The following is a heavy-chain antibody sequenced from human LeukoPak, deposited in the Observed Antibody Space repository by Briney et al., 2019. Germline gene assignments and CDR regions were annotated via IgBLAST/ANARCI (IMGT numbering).Heavy chain of an antibody. CDR2: ISYDGGNK. Sequence: PGRSLRLSCAASGFTFSSYGMHWVRQAPGKGLEWVAVISYDGGNKYYADSVKGRFTISRDNSKNTLYLQMNSLRAEDTAVYYCAKDLRELLGSYYYGMDVWGKGTTVTVSS. D-gene: IGHD3-10*01. V-gene: IGHV3-30*18. CDR1: GFTFSSYG. CDR3: AKDLRELLGSYYYGMDV. J-gene: IGHJ6*04.